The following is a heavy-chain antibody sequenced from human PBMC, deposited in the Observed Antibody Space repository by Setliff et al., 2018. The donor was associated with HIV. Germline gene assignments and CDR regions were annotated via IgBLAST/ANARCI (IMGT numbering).Heavy chain of an antibody. CDR1: GFTFSSYW. V-gene: IGHV3-7*03. CDR3: ARISSAWYLVDY. Sequence: PGGSLRLSCAASGFTFSSYWMTWVRQAPGKGLQWVANIRRDEGEKYYVDSVKGRFTISRDNAKNSLYLQMSSLRVDDTAVYHCARISSAWYLVDYWGQGTLVTVSS. J-gene: IGHJ4*02. CDR2: IRRDEGEK. D-gene: IGHD6-13*01.